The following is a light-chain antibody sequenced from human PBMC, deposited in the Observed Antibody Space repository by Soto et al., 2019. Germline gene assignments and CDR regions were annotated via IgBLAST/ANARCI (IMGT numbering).Light chain of an antibody. CDR2: EVS. Sequence: QSALTQPPSASGSPGQSVTISCTGTSSDVGGYNYVSWYQQHPGKAPKLMIYEVSKRPSGVPDRFSGSKSGNTASLTVSGLQAEDEADYYCSSDAGSNNLVFGGGTKLTGL. V-gene: IGLV2-8*01. J-gene: IGLJ2*01. CDR3: SSDAGSNNLV. CDR1: SSDVGGYNY.